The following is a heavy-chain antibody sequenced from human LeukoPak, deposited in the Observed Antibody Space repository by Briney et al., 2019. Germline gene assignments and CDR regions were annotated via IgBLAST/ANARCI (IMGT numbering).Heavy chain of an antibody. CDR3: AKDRRYFGSGLDS. Sequence: PGGSLRLSCAASGFTFSSYSMNWVRQAPGKGLEWVSVISGSGGATYYADSVKGRFTISRDNSKNTLYLQMNSLRAEDTAVYYCAKDRRYFGSGLDSWGQGTLVTVSS. CDR1: GFTFSSYS. J-gene: IGHJ4*02. V-gene: IGHV3-23*01. D-gene: IGHD3-10*01. CDR2: ISGSGGAT.